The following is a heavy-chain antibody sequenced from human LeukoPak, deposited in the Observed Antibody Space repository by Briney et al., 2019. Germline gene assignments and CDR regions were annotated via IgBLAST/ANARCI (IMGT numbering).Heavy chain of an antibody. J-gene: IGHJ4*02. D-gene: IGHD5-12*01. CDR2: LIPVFGTT. V-gene: IGHV1-69*13. CDR1: VGTFSSHA. Sequence: SVKVSCKASVGTFSSHAISWVRQAPGQGLEGVGGLIPVFGTTSYAQKFQGRVTITPDESTRTSYMELRSLKSDDTAVYYCARGKSGYDYGLDHWGQGILVIVSS. CDR3: ARGKSGYDYGLDH.